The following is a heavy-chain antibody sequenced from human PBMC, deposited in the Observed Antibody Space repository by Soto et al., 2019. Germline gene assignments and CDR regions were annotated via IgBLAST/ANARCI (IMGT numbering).Heavy chain of an antibody. Sequence: QVQLVESGGGVVQPGRSLRLSCAASGFTFSSYGMHWVRQAPGKGLEWVAVIWYDGNNKYYADSVKGRFTISRDNSKSTLYLQMNSLRAEDTAGYYCARVTVTTMYYFDYWGQGTLVTVSS. CDR1: GFTFSSYG. J-gene: IGHJ4*02. CDR2: IWYDGNNK. CDR3: ARVTVTTMYYFDY. V-gene: IGHV3-33*01. D-gene: IGHD4-17*01.